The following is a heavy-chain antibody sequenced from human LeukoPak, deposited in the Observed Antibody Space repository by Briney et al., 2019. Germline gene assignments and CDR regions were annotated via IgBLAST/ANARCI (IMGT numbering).Heavy chain of an antibody. V-gene: IGHV3-64*01. D-gene: IGHD6-13*01. J-gene: IGHJ4*02. CDR3: AGEGSPGTYDY. Sequence: PGGSLRLSCAASGFTVSTYTMHWVRQAPGKGLESVSAIGSDGGSTYYANSVKGRFTISRDNSKNTLYLQMDSLRAEDMAVYYCAGEGSPGTYDYWGQGTLVTVSS. CDR1: GFTVSTYT. CDR2: IGSDGGST.